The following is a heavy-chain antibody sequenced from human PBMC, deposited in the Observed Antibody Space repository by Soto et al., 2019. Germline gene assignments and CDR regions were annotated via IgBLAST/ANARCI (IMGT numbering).Heavy chain of an antibody. D-gene: IGHD6-6*01. Sequence: EVQLVESGGGLVKPGGSLRLSCAASGFTFSSYSMNWVRQAPGKGLEWVSSISRSSSYIYYADSVKGRFTISRDNAKNSLYLQMNGLRAEDTAVYYCARETLYSSSSFDYWGQGTLVTVSS. V-gene: IGHV3-21*01. CDR3: ARETLYSSSSFDY. CDR2: ISRSSSYI. J-gene: IGHJ4*02. CDR1: GFTFSSYS.